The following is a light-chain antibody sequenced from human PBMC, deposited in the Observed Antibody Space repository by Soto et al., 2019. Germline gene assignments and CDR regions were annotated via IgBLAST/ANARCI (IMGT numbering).Light chain of an antibody. CDR2: EVS. J-gene: IGKJ5*01. V-gene: IGKV2D-29*02. Sequence: DVVMTQTPLSLSVSPGQPASISCKSSQSLLHITGETFLFWYLQKPGQSPQLLIYEVSTRVYGVPDRFSGSGSGTDFTLEISRVETDDVGIYYCMQSTQLHPTFGQGTRLGIE. CDR3: MQSTQLHPT. CDR1: QSLLHITGETF.